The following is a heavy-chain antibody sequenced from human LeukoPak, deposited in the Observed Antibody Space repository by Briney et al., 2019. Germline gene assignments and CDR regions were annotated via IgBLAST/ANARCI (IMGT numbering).Heavy chain of an antibody. J-gene: IGHJ4*02. D-gene: IGHD3-9*01. Sequence: GGSLRLSCAASGFTFSSYAMHWVRQAPGKGLEYVSAISSNGGSTYYANSVKGRFTISRDNSKNTLYLQVGSLRAEDMAVYYCARDRERSDYDILTGYSDYWGQGTLVTVSS. CDR3: ARDRERSDYDILTGYSDY. CDR2: ISSNGGST. V-gene: IGHV3-64*01. CDR1: GFTFSSYA.